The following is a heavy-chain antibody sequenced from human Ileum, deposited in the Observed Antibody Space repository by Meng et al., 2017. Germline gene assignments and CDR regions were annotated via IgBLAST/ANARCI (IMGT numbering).Heavy chain of an antibody. CDR2: ISSSGGRT. Sequence: EVQLLESGGCLGQPGVSLRLSCAASGFTFSSYDMSWVRQAPGKGLEWVSGISSSGGRTDYADSVKGRFTISRDNSKNRLYLQMNSLRVEDTAVYYCAPPKGVVAAATDPVYWGQGTLVTVSS. V-gene: IGHV3-23*01. CDR3: APPKGVVAAATDPVY. CDR1: GFTFSSYD. D-gene: IGHD2-15*01. J-gene: IGHJ4*02.